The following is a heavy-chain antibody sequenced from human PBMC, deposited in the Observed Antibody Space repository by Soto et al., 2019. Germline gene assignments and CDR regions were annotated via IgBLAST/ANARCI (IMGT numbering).Heavy chain of an antibody. V-gene: IGHV3-23*01. D-gene: IGHD6-13*01. CDR3: AKYGAAGRAYGMDV. CDR2: ISGSGGST. CDR1: GFTFSSYA. J-gene: IGHJ6*02. Sequence: GGSLRLSCAASGFTFSSYAMSWVRQAPGKGLEWVSAISGSGGSTYYADSVKGRFTISRDNSKNTLYLQMNSLRAEDTAVYYCAKYGAAGRAYGMDVWGQGTTVTVSS.